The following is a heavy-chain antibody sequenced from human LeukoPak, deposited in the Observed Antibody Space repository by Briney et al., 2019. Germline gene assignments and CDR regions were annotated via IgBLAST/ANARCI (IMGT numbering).Heavy chain of an antibody. CDR3: TRDELPAATGAHFAY. Sequence: GGSLRLSCTASGFTFGDYAMSWVRQAPGKGLEWVGFISSKAYGGTTEYSASVKGSFTISRDDSKSVAYVQMNSLRTEETAVYYCTRDELPAATGAHFAYWGQGTLVTVSS. J-gene: IGHJ4*02. D-gene: IGHD2-2*01. CDR1: GFTFGDYA. CDR2: ISSKAYGGTT. V-gene: IGHV3-49*04.